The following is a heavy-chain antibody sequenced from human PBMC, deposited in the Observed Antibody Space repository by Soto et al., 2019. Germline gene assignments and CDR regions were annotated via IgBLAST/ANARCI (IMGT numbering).Heavy chain of an antibody. CDR3: ARSRNLDV. V-gene: IGHV4-34*01. Sequence: QVQVQQWGAGLLKFSETLSLTCAVNGGSFSGWHWNWIRQPPGKGLEWIGEASHTGGTNYNPSLESRVTISVDRSRNQLSRKLTSVSAADPAVYYCARSRNLDVWGPGTTVIVSS. D-gene: IGHD1-1*01. CDR1: GGSFSGWH. CDR2: ASHTGGT. J-gene: IGHJ6*02.